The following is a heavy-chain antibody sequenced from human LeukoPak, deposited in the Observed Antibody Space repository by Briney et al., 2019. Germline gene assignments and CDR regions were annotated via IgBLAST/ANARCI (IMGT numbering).Heavy chain of an antibody. CDR1: GGSISSSSYY. J-gene: IGHJ4*02. CDR2: IYYSGNT. CDR3: ARLKGYSSGWYPSYYFDY. D-gene: IGHD6-19*01. Sequence: LETLSLTCTVSGGSISSSSYYWGWIRQPPGKGLEWIGSIYYSGNTNYNPSLKSRVIISVDTSKNQFSLKLSSVTAADTAVYYCARLKGYSSGWYPSYYFDYWGQGTLVTVSS. V-gene: IGHV4-39*07.